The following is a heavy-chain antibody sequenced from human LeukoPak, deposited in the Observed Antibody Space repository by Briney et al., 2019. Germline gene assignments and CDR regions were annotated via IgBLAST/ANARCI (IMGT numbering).Heavy chain of an antibody. CDR2: IYSGGST. J-gene: IGHJ3*02. D-gene: IGHD3-9*01. Sequence: GGSLRLSCAASGFTVNGNFMSWVRQAPGKGLGWVSLIYSGGSTYYADSVKGRFTVSRDTSKNTLYLQMSSLRAEDTAIYYCARAISTEAFDIWGQGAMVTVSS. V-gene: IGHV3-53*01. CDR3: ARAISTEAFDI. CDR1: GFTVNGNF.